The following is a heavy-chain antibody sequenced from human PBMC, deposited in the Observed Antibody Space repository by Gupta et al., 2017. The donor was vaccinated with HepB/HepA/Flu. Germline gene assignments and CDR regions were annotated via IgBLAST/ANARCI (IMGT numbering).Heavy chain of an antibody. J-gene: IGHJ5*02. CDR2: IEYNSGTI. Sequence: QLQLQESGPGLVKPPETLSITCVVSGASISNRIYYCGWIRQPPRQGPEWIGSIEYNSGTIYYVPSLKSRVTRSVDTSKNQFSLKLRSVTAADTAVYYCGSKRGIGNWFDPWGQGTLVTVSS. V-gene: IGHV4-39*01. CDR3: GSKRGIGNWFDP. CDR1: GASISNRIYY. D-gene: IGHD2/OR15-2a*01.